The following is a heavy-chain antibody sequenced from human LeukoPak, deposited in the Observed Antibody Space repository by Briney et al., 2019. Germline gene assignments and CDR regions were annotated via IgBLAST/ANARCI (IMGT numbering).Heavy chain of an antibody. Sequence: GGSLRLSCAASGFTFSSYGMHWVRQAPGKGLEWVAVIWYDGSNKYYADSVKGRFTISRGNSKNTLYLQMNSLRAEDTAVYYCARVLVVPAAICFDYWGQGTLVTVSS. CDR3: ARVLVVPAAICFDY. V-gene: IGHV3-33*01. CDR1: GFTFSSYG. D-gene: IGHD2-2*01. CDR2: IWYDGSNK. J-gene: IGHJ4*02.